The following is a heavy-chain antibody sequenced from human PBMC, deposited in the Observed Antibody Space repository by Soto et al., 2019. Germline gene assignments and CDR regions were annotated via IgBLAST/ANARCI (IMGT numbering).Heavy chain of an antibody. D-gene: IGHD3-22*01. CDR3: ASLDSSGSLDS. CDR2: VYYRGRT. CDR1: DDSIRSSTYY. Sequence: QLQLQESGPGLVEPSETLSVTCSVSDDSIRSSTYYWAWIRQPPGKGLEWIANVYYRGRTSYNPSLKSRLTISIDTSQKQFSLRLPSVVAADTAVYFCASLDSSGSLDSWGQGTLVTVSS. V-gene: IGHV4-39*01. J-gene: IGHJ4*02.